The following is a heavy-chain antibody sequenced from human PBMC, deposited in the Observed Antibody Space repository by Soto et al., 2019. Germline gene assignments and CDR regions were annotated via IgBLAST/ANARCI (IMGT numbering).Heavy chain of an antibody. D-gene: IGHD5-12*01. CDR2: IWYDGSNK. Sequence: QVQLVESGGGVVQPGRSLRLSCAASGFTFSSYGMHWVRQAPGKGLEWVAVIWYDGSNKYYADSVKGRFTISRDNSKNTLYLQMNSLRAEDTAVYYCARDFSPSGNDAFDIWGQGTMVTVSS. J-gene: IGHJ3*02. V-gene: IGHV3-33*01. CDR3: ARDFSPSGNDAFDI. CDR1: GFTFSSYG.